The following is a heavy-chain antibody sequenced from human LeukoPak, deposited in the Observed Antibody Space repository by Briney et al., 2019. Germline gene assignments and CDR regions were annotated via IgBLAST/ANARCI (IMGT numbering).Heavy chain of an antibody. CDR2: IYYSGST. J-gene: IGHJ4*02. D-gene: IGHD3-3*01. V-gene: IGHV4-31*03. Sequence: SETLSLTCTVSGGSISSGDYYWSWIRQHPGKGLEWIGYIYYSGSTYYNPSLKSRLTISVDTSKNQFSLKLTSVTAADTAIYYCAGNGYYSVDYWGQGTLVTVSS. CDR3: AGNGYYSVDY. CDR1: GGSISSGDYY.